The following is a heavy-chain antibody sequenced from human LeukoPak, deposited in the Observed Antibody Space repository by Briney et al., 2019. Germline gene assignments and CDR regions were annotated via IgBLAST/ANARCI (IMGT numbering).Heavy chain of an antibody. V-gene: IGHV3-49*04. CDR3: TGRLFGDYARY. CDR2: IRSKTYGGTT. J-gene: IGHJ4*02. CDR1: GFTFCDYA. D-gene: IGHD4-17*01. Sequence: GGSLRLSCTASGFTFCDYAMSWGRQAPGKGLEGVGFIRSKTYGGTTEYSASVQGRFTISRDDSKSLAYLQMNSLKTEDTAVYYCTGRLFGDYARYWGQGTLVTVSS.